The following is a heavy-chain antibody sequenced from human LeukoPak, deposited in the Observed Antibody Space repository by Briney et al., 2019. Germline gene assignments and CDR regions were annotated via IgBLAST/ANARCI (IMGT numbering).Heavy chain of an antibody. J-gene: IGHJ4*02. CDR1: GYTFTNYG. Sequence: GASVKVSCKATGYTFTNYGINWVRQAPGQGLEWMGWINPSNDNTDSAQKLQGRVTMTTDTSTSTAFIELRSLRSDDTAMYYCASGDFWSGYYQPTYWGQGTLVTVSS. V-gene: IGHV1-18*01. D-gene: IGHD3-3*01. CDR3: ASGDFWSGYYQPTY. CDR2: INPSNDNT.